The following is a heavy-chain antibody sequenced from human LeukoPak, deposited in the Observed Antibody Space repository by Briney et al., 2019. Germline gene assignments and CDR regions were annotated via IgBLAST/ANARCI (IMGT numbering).Heavy chain of an antibody. CDR1: GGSISSYY. Sequence: SETLSLTCTVSGGSISSYYWSWIRQPPGKGLEWIGYIYYSGSTNYNPSLKSRVTISVDTSKNQFSLKLSSVTAADTAVYYCARHTRAAAGKRPTQVWFDPWGQGTLVTVSS. D-gene: IGHD6-13*01. CDR3: ARHTRAAAGKRPTQVWFDP. CDR2: IYYSGST. V-gene: IGHV4-59*08. J-gene: IGHJ5*02.